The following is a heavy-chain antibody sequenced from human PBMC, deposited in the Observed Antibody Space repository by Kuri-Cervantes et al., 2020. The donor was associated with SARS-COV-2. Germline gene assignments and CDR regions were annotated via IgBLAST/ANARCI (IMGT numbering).Heavy chain of an antibody. CDR1: GFTFSSYG. Sequence: GGSLRLSCAASGFTFSSYGMNWVRQAPGKGLEWVAVIWYDGSNKYYADSVKGRFTISRDNSKNTLYLQMNSLRAEDTAVYYCARDRIAPTGWDDYMDVWGKGTTVTVSS. J-gene: IGHJ6*03. CDR2: IWYDGSNK. D-gene: IGHD2-15*01. V-gene: IGHV3-33*01. CDR3: ARDRIAPTGWDDYMDV.